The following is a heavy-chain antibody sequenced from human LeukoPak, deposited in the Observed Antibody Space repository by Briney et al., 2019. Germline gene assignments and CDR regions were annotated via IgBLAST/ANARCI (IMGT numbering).Heavy chain of an antibody. Sequence: PGGSLRLSCAASGFTFDDYGMSWVRQAPGKGLEWVSGINWNGGSTGYADSVKGRFTISRDNAKNSLYLQMNSLRAEDTALYYCVRVDNIAVVAAASYYFDYWGQGTLVTVSS. CDR1: GFTFDDYG. D-gene: IGHD2-2*01. CDR3: VRVDNIAVVAAASYYFDY. CDR2: INWNGGST. J-gene: IGHJ4*02. V-gene: IGHV3-20*04.